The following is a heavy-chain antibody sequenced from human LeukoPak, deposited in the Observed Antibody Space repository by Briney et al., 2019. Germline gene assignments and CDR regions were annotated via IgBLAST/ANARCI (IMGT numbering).Heavy chain of an antibody. Sequence: GASVRVSSTASGYTFTSYGVSGVRHAPGQGLGWMGEISAHNDNTNSTQNLQRRVTMTTDTSTRTAYMELRSLRSDDTAVYYCARVSRGYSSGWYRSNYYYYYMDVWGKGTTVTVSS. D-gene: IGHD6-19*01. CDR3: ARVSRGYSSGWYRSNYYYYYMDV. J-gene: IGHJ6*03. CDR1: GYTFTSYG. CDR2: ISAHNDNT. V-gene: IGHV1-18*01.